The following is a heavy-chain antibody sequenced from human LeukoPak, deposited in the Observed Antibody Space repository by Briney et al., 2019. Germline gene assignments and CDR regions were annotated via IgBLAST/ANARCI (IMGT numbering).Heavy chain of an antibody. CDR2: IDWDDDK. J-gene: IGHJ4*02. D-gene: IGHD1-26*01. V-gene: IGHV2-70*11. Sequence: SGPTLVNPTQTLTLTCTFSGFSLSTSGMCVSWIRQPPGKALEWLACIDWDDDKYYSTSLKTRLTISNDTSKNQVVLTMTNMDPVDTATYYCARYSGSYYYFDYWGQGTLVTVSS. CDR3: ARYSGSYYYFDY. CDR1: GFSLSTSGMC.